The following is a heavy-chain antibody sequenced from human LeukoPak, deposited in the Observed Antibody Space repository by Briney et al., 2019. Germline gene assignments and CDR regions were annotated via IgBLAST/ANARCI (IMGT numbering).Heavy chain of an antibody. CDR3: ARGQVRRPVTTPGY. V-gene: IGHV1-2*02. J-gene: IGHJ4*02. CDR2: INPNSGGT. Sequence: GASVKVSCKASGYTFTGYYMHWVRQAPGQGLEWMGWINPNSGGTNYAQKLQGRVTMTRDTSISTAYMELSRLRSDDTAVYYCARGQVRRPVTTPGYWGQGTLVTVSS. CDR1: GYTFTGYY. D-gene: IGHD4-17*01.